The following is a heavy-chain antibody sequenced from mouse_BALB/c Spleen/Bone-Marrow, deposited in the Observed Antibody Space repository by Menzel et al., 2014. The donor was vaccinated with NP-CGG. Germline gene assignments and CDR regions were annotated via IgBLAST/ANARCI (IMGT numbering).Heavy chain of an antibody. CDR3: SRGRRDALDY. V-gene: IGHV1S81*02. J-gene: IGHJ4*01. CDR1: GYTFTSYY. Sequence: VQVVESGAELVKPGASVKLSCKASGYTFTSYYMHWVKQRPGQGLEWFGEINPSNGGTNFNEKFKNKATLTVDKSSSTAYMQLSSLTSEDSAVYYCSRGRRDALDYGGQGTSVTVSS. CDR2: INPSNGGT.